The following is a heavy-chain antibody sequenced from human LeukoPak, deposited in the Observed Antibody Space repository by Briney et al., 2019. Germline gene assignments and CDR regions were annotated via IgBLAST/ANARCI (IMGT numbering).Heavy chain of an antibody. Sequence: GGSLRLSCAASGFTFSSYWMSWVRQAPGKGLEWVANIKQDGSEEYYVDSVKGRFTISRDNAKNSLYLQMNSLRAEDTAVYYCARAVAGAVFDYWGQGTLVTVSS. CDR2: IKQDGSEE. V-gene: IGHV3-7*01. CDR3: ARAVAGAVFDY. D-gene: IGHD6-19*01. J-gene: IGHJ4*02. CDR1: GFTFSSYW.